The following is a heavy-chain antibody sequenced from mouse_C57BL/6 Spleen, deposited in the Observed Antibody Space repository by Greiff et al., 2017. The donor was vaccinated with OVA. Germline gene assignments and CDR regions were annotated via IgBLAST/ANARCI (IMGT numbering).Heavy chain of an antibody. D-gene: IGHD1-1*02. Sequence: VQLQQSGAELMKPGASVKLSCKATGYTFTGYWIEWVKQRPGHGLEWIGEILPGSGSNNYNAKFKGKSTFTADTSSNTAYMQIISLTTEDSSIYYCATGGPFAYWGQGTLVTVSA. CDR1: GYTFTGYW. CDR2: ILPGSGSN. V-gene: IGHV1-9*01. CDR3: ATGGPFAY. J-gene: IGHJ3*01.